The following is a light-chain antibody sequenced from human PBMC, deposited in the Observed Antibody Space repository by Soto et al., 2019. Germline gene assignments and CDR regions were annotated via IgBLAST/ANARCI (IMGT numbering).Light chain of an antibody. V-gene: IGKV1-39*01. Sequence: DVQLTQSPSSLSAAVGDRVTITCRASQSIRTYLNWYKQRPGKAPKLLINHDSTLHSGVQSRFSGSGSGTEFTLTIRSLQPEDFATYYCQQSFSTSTVTFGGGTRVEI. J-gene: IGKJ4*01. CDR2: HDS. CDR3: QQSFSTSTVT. CDR1: QSIRTY.